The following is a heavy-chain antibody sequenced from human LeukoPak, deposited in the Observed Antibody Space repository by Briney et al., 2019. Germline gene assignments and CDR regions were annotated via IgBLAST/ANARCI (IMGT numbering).Heavy chain of an antibody. CDR3: ARSNHRYSGSYYAAFDI. Sequence: RASVKVSCKAFGYTFTSNYMHWVRQAPGQGPEWMGVISPSGGSTTYAQKFQGRVTLTRDMSTSTDYLELSSLRSEDTAVYYCARSNHRYSGSYYAAFDIWGQGTMVTVSS. D-gene: IGHD1-26*01. CDR1: GYTFTSNY. V-gene: IGHV1-46*01. CDR2: ISPSGGST. J-gene: IGHJ3*02.